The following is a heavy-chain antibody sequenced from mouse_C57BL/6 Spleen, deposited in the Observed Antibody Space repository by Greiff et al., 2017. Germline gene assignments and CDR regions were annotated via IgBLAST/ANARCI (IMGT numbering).Heavy chain of an antibody. V-gene: IGHV1-69*01. J-gene: IGHJ1*03. Sequence: VQLQQPGAELVMPGASVKLSCKASGYTFTSYWMNWVKQRPGQGLEWIGEIDPSDSYTNYNQKFTGKYTLTADKSSRPAYMQLSSLTSEDSAFDYSARSERDEGSSNWYFDFWGTGTTLTVSS. CDR1: GYTFTSYW. CDR3: ARSERDEGSSNWYFDF. CDR2: IDPSDSYT. D-gene: IGHD2-13*01.